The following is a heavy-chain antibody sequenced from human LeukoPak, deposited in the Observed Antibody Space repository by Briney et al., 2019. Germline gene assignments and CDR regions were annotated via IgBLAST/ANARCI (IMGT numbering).Heavy chain of an antibody. CDR3: ARVIVVVPAAILYFDY. CDR2: ISAYNGNT. D-gene: IGHD2-2*02. Sequence: ASVTVSFTSSGYTFTSYGISWVRQAPGQGLEWMGWISAYNGNTNYAQKLQGRVTMTTDTSTSTAYMELRRLRSADTAVYYCARVIVVVPAAILYFDYWGQGTLVTVSS. V-gene: IGHV1-18*01. CDR1: GYTFTSYG. J-gene: IGHJ4*02.